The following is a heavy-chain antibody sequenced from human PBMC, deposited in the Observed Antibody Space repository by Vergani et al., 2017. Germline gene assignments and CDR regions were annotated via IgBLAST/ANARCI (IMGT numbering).Heavy chain of an antibody. J-gene: IGHJ4*02. CDR3: EXDQDLYDSSGRANRVLDY. CDR2: IYPGDSDT. D-gene: IGHD3-22*01. CDR1: GYSFTSYW. Sequence: EVQLVQSGAEVKKPGESLKISCKGSGYSFTSYWIGWVRQMPGKGLEWMGIIYPGDSDTRYSPSFQGQVTISADKAISTAYLQWSSLKASDTAMYYCEXDQDLYDSSGRANRVLDYWGQGTLVTVSS. V-gene: IGHV5-51*01.